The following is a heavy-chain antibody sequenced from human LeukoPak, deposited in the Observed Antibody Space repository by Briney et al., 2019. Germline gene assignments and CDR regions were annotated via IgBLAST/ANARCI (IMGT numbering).Heavy chain of an antibody. CDR1: GGSTSSYY. Sequence: SETLSLTCTVSGGSTSSYYWSWIRQPPGKGLEWIGYIYYSGSTNYNPSLKSRVTISVDTSKNQFSLKLSSVTAADTAVYYCARGYGGITYYFDYWGQGTLVTVSS. V-gene: IGHV4-59*01. CDR3: ARGYGGITYYFDY. D-gene: IGHD4-23*01. J-gene: IGHJ4*02. CDR2: IYYSGST.